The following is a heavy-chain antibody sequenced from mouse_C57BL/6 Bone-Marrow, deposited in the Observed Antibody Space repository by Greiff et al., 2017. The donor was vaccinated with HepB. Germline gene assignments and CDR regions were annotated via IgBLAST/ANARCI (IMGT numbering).Heavy chain of an antibody. CDR1: GYTFTSYW. V-gene: IGHV1-69*01. CDR2: IDPSDSYT. CDR3: ARTGYGSSYWYFDV. J-gene: IGHJ1*03. Sequence: QVQLQQPGAELVMPGASVKLSCKASGYTFTSYWMHWVKQRPGQGLEWIGEIDPSDSYTNYNQKFKGKSTLTVDKSSSTAYMQLSSLTSEDSAVYYCARTGYGSSYWYFDVWGTGTTVTVSS. D-gene: IGHD1-1*01.